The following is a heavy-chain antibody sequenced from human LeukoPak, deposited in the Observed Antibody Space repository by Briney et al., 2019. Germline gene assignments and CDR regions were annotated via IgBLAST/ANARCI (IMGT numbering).Heavy chain of an antibody. J-gene: IGHJ4*02. D-gene: IGHD6-13*01. CDR1: GGSITYYH. Sequence: SETLSLTCTVSGGSITYYHWSWIRQPPGKGLEWIGYIYYSGSTNYNPSLKSRVTISVDTPKNQFSLKLSSVTAADTAVYYCARRLSSWYALDYWGQGTLVTVSS. V-gene: IGHV4-59*08. CDR3: ARRLSSWYALDY. CDR2: IYYSGST.